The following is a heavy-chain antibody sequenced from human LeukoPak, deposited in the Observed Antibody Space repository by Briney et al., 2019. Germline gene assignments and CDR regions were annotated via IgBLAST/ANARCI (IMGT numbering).Heavy chain of an antibody. CDR2: INHSGST. J-gene: IGHJ4*02. CDR3: ARARAVAVLLSHFDY. Sequence: SETLSLACAVYGGSFSGYYWSWIRQPPGKGLEWVGEINHSGSTNYNASLKSRVTISVDTSKNQFSLKLSSVTAADTAVYYCARARAVAVLLSHFDYWGQGTLVTVSS. D-gene: IGHD6-19*01. V-gene: IGHV4-34*01. CDR1: GGSFSGYY.